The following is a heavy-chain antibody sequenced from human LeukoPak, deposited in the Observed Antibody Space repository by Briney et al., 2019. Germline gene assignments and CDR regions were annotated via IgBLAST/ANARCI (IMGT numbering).Heavy chain of an antibody. CDR1: GGSINSYY. V-gene: IGHV4-4*07. J-gene: IGHJ4*02. D-gene: IGHD3-16*01. CDR3: ARALGELRGPSFDY. Sequence: SETLSLTCTVSGGSINSYYWSWIRQPAGKGLEWIGRIYTSGSTNYNPSLKSRVTISVDTSKNQFSLKLSSVTAADTAVYYCARALGELRGPSFDYWGQGTLVTVSS. CDR2: IYTSGST.